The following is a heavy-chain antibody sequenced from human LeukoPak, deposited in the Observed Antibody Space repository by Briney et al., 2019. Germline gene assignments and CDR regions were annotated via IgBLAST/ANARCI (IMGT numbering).Heavy chain of an antibody. J-gene: IGHJ4*02. Sequence: PSQTLSLTCTVSGGSISNSVYYWGWIRQPAGKGLEWIRRISSSGHTNYNPSLKSRVTISVDTSKNQFSLKLSSVTAADRGMYYCAGDDCSSSSCYLFHWGQGTLVTVSS. CDR2: ISSSGHT. V-gene: IGHV4-61*02. CDR1: GGSISNSVYY. CDR3: AGDDCSSSSCYLFH. D-gene: IGHD2-2*01.